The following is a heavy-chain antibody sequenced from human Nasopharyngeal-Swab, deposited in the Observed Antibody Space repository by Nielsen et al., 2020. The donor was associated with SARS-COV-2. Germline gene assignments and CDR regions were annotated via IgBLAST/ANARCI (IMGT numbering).Heavy chain of an antibody. CDR2: IYYSGST. CDR1: GGSISSYY. V-gene: IGHV4-59*01. D-gene: IGHD3-16*01. Sequence: GSLRLSCTVSGGSISSYYWSWIRQPPGKGLEWIGYIYYSGSTNYNPSLKSRVTISVDTSKNQFSLKLSSVTAADTAVYYCARNPFEFDAFDIWGQGTMVTASS. CDR3: ARNPFEFDAFDI. J-gene: IGHJ3*02.